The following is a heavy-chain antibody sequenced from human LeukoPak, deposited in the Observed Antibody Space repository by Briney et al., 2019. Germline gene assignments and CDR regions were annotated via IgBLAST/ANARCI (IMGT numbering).Heavy chain of an antibody. CDR3: ARATYSSSWYASYYYYGMDV. CDR2: ISSSGSTI. Sequence: TGGSLRLSCAASGFTFSSYEMNWVRQAPGKGLEWVSYISSSGSTIYYADSVKGRFTISRDNAKISLYLQMNSLRAEDTAVYYCARATYSSSWYASYYYYGMDVWGQRTTVTVSS. J-gene: IGHJ6*02. CDR1: GFTFSSYE. V-gene: IGHV3-48*03. D-gene: IGHD6-13*01.